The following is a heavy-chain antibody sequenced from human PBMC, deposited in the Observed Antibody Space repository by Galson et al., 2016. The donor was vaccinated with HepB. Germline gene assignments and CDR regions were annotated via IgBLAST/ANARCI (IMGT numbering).Heavy chain of an antibody. CDR1: GGSFGSYY. CDR3: ARAHSIFGVVTLDY. CDR2: VDYTRST. Sequence: SETLSLTCTVSGGSFGSYYWSWIRQPPGKGLEWIGYVDYTRSTNSNPSLKRRVTISVDKYKNQFSLKLTSVTAADSAVYFCARAHSIFGVVTLDYWGQGALVTVSS. D-gene: IGHD3-3*01. V-gene: IGHV4-59*01. J-gene: IGHJ4*02.